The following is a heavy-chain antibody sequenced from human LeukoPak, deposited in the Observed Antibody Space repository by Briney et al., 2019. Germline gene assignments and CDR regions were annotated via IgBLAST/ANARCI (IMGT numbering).Heavy chain of an antibody. CDR2: ISGSGGST. CDR1: GFTFSSYA. D-gene: IGHD3-3*01. V-gene: IGHV3-23*01. J-gene: IGHJ4*02. CDR3: ASSFLDLWSGYYSPILSY. Sequence: PGGSLRLSCAASGFTFSSYAMSWVRQAPGKGLEWVSAISGSGGSTYYADSVKGRFTISRDNSKNTLYLQMNSLRAEDTAVYYCASSFLDLWSGYYSPILSYWGQGTLVTGSS.